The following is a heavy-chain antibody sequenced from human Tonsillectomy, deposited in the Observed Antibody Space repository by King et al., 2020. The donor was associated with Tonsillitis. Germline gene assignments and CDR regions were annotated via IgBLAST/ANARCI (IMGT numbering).Heavy chain of an antibody. Sequence: VQLVESGGGLVQPGGSLRLSCATSGFIFSDHYMDLVRQAPGKWLELVGRSRNKGNGHTTEYAASVKGRFTVSSEDSKKSLYLQMTSLKTEDTAVYYCARDLGIADSTDWGLGTLVTVSS. D-gene: IGHD6-13*01. CDR1: GFIFSDHY. V-gene: IGHV3-72*01. CDR2: SRNKGNGHTT. CDR3: ARDLGIADSTD. J-gene: IGHJ4*02.